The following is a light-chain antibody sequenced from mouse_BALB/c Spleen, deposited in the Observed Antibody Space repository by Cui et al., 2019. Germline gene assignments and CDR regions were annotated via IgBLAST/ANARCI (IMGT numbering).Light chain of an antibody. Sequence: QIVLTQSPPIMSASKGEEITLTCSASSSESYMHWYQQKSGTSPKLLIYSTSNLASGVPSRFSGSGSGTFYSLTISSVEAEDAADYYCQQWSSYPWTFGGGTKLEIK. J-gene: IGKJ1*01. CDR1: SSESY. CDR2: STS. CDR3: QQWSSYPWT. V-gene: IGKV4-80*01.